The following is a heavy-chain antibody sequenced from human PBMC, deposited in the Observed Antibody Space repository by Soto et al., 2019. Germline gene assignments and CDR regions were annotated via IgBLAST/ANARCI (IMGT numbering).Heavy chain of an antibody. D-gene: IGHD2-2*01. Sequence: QVQLVQSGAEVKKPGSSVKVSCKASGGTFSSYAISWVRQAPGQGLEWMGGIIPIFGTANYAQKFQGRVTITADESTSTAYMELSSLRSEDTAVYYGARDPRVCSSTSCHLISNYYGMDVWGQGTTVTVSS. CDR2: IIPIFGTA. J-gene: IGHJ6*02. CDR1: GGTFSSYA. CDR3: ARDPRVCSSTSCHLISNYYGMDV. V-gene: IGHV1-69*01.